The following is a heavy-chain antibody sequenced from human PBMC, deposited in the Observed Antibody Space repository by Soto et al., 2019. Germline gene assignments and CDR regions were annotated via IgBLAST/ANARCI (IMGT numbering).Heavy chain of an antibody. CDR3: ARARGTVTKGNFYYHGMDA. CDR2: INHSVST. D-gene: IGHD4-4*01. J-gene: IGHJ6*02. CDR1: CGSFSGYH. V-gene: IGHV4-34*01. Sequence: LPLTYDKYCGSFSGYHWICIRQPPGMGPGLIGEINHSVSTNYNPSLKSRVTISVDTSKNQFSLKLSSGTAADTAVYYCARARGTVTKGNFYYHGMDACRQGTTVT.